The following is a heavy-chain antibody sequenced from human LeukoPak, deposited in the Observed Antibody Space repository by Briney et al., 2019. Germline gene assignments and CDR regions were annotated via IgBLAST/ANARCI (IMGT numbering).Heavy chain of an antibody. Sequence: KSGESLKISCKGSGYSFTYYWISWVRQMPGKGLEWIGRIDPSDSYTNYSPSFHGHVTISADKSLSTAYLQWSSLKASDTAVYYCARRGSCIGGSCYSYWGQGTLVTVSS. CDR2: IDPSDSYT. CDR1: GYSFTYYW. CDR3: ARRGSCIGGSCYSY. D-gene: IGHD2-15*01. V-gene: IGHV5-10-1*01. J-gene: IGHJ4*02.